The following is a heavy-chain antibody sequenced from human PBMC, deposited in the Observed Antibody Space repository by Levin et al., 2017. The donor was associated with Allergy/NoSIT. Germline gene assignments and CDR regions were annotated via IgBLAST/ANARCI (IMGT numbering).Heavy chain of an antibody. Sequence: SETLSLTCSVSGGSISSSSYFWGWIRQPPGKGLEWIVTFSYSGTTYYNPSLKSRVTISVDAPDSQFSLNLRSITAADTAVYYCASGTIAAAAQIDFWGQGILVTVSS. V-gene: IGHV4-39*01. J-gene: IGHJ4*02. D-gene: IGHD6-13*01. CDR2: FSYSGTT. CDR1: GGSISSSSYF. CDR3: ASGTIAAAAQIDF.